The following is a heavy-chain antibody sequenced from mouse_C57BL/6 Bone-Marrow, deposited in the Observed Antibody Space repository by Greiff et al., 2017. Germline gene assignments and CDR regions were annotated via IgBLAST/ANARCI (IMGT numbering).Heavy chain of an antibody. D-gene: IGHD1-1*01. CDR3: TTPDGSSPYWYFDV. Sequence: EVQLQQSGAELVRPGASVKLSCTASGFNIKDDYMHWVKQRPEQGLEWIGWIDPENGDTEYASKFQGKATITADTSSNTAYLQLSSLTSEDTAVYYCTTPDGSSPYWYFDVWGTGTTGTVAS. CDR1: GFNIKDDY. CDR2: IDPENGDT. V-gene: IGHV14-4*01. J-gene: IGHJ1*03.